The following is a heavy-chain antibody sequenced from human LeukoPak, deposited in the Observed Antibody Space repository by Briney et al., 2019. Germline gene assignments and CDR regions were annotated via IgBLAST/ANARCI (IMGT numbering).Heavy chain of an antibody. J-gene: IGHJ6*03. CDR3: ARGPTYYDFWSGYSDKYYYYYYYMDV. D-gene: IGHD3-3*01. CDR1: GGSISSGSYY. Sequence: SQTLSLTCTVSGGSISSGSYYWSWIRQPAGKGLEWIGRIYTSGSTNYNPSLKSRVTISVDTSKNQFSLKLSSVTAADTAGYYCARGPTYYDFWSGYSDKYYYYYYYMDVWGKGTTVTVSS. V-gene: IGHV4-61*02. CDR2: IYTSGST.